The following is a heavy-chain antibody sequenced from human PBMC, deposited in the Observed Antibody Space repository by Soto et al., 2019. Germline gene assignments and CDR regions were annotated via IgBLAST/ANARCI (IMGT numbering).Heavy chain of an antibody. CDR3: AKKVPGSTTRPDYWYFDL. V-gene: IGHV3-23*01. J-gene: IGHJ2*01. CDR1: GFTFISYA. CDR2: SSGGGDAT. D-gene: IGHD3-10*01. Sequence: EVQLLESGGGLVQPGGSLRLSCAASGFTFISYAMNWVRQAPGKGLQWVSASSGGGDATFYADSVKGRFTISRDNSRNTVTLQMNSLGGDDTAVYYCAKKVPGSTTRPDYWYFDLWGRGTLVTVSS.